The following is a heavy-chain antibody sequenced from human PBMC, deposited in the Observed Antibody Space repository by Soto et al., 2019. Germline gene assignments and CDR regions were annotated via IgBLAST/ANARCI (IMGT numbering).Heavy chain of an antibody. J-gene: IGHJ6*02. CDR1: GYTFTHYC. V-gene: IGHV5-51*01. Sequence: GESLKISCKSSGYTFTHYCIGWVRPMPGKGLEWMGIIYPGDSDTKYNPSFQGQVTISADKSNTTPCLRWTSLKASDTAIYDSAASICYYGMDVWGQGTTVTVSS. CDR3: AASICYYGMDV. CDR2: IYPGDSDT.